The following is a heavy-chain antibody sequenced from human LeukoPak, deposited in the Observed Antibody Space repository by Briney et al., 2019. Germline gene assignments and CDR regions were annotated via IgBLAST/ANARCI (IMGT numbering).Heavy chain of an antibody. V-gene: IGHV4-61*02. D-gene: IGHD3-3*01. CDR2: IYTSGNT. Sequence: SQTLSLTCTVSGGSIRSGSYYWTWIRQPAGKGLEWIGRIYTSGNTNYNLSLKSRVTISLDTSKNQFSLKLSSVTAADTAVYYCARVLASDNDFWSGSQFWSDPWGQGILVTVSS. CDR1: GGSIRSGSYY. J-gene: IGHJ5*02. CDR3: ARVLASDNDFWSGSQFWSDP.